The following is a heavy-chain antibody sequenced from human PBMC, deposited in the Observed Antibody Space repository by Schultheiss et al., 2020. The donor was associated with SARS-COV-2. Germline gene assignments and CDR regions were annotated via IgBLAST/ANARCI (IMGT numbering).Heavy chain of an antibody. CDR1: GGSISSGDYY. CDR2: IYYSGSN. V-gene: IGHV4-30-4*01. D-gene: IGHD3-3*02. J-gene: IGHJ4*02. Sequence: LRLSCIVSGGSISSGDYYWSWIRQTPGKDLEWIGHIYYSGSNYYNPSLKSRVTILVCTSKNHFILKLSSVTAADTAVYYCALAESSYYFDYWGQGTLVTVSS. CDR3: ALAESSYYFDY.